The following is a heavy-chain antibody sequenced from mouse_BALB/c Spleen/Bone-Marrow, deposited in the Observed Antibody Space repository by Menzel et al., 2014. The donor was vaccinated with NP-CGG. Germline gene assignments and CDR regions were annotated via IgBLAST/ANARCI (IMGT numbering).Heavy chain of an antibody. CDR1: GYTLTSYW. J-gene: IGHJ3*01. D-gene: IGHD2-2*01. Sequence: VQLQQSGAELAKPGASVKMSCKASGYTLTSYWMHWVKQRPGQGLEWIGYINPSTGYTEYNQKFKDKATLTADKSSSTAYMQLSSLTSEDSAVYYCARSGGGYDGFAYWGQGTLVTVSA. V-gene: IGHV1-7*01. CDR3: ARSGGGYDGFAY. CDR2: INPSTGYT.